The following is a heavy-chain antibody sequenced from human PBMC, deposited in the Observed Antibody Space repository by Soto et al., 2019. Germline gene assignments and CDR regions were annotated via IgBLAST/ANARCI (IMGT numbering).Heavy chain of an antibody. CDR1: GVSISSYF. CDR2: TYHRGST. J-gene: IGHJ4*02. D-gene: IGHD6-25*01. CDR3: ARIGGYHGPLDY. V-gene: IGHV4-59*01. Sequence: PSQTLSLTWSVAGVSISSYFGSWILQAPGRRLEWIGYTYHRGSTNYSPSLKSRVAISLDTSENQFSLKVNSVTAADTAVYYCARIGGYHGPLDYWGQGTPVTVSS.